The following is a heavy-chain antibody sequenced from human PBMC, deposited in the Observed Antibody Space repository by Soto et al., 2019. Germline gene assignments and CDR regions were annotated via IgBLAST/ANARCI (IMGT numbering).Heavy chain of an antibody. J-gene: IGHJ5*02. CDR3: ARGDDYDSSGIRLNWFDP. CDR2: ISSSSSTI. D-gene: IGHD3-22*01. Sequence: EVQLVESGGGLVQPGGSLRLSCAASGFTFSSYSMNWVRQAPGKGLEWVSYISSSSSTIYYADSLKCRFTISRDNAKNSLYLQMNIVREEDTAVSYCARGDDYDSSGIRLNWFDPWGQGTLVTVSS. CDR1: GFTFSSYS. V-gene: IGHV3-48*02.